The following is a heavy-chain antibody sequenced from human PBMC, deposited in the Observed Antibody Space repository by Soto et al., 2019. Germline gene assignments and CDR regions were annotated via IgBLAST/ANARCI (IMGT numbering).Heavy chain of an antibody. CDR3: ARNPMTTVTTIYYYGMDV. J-gene: IGHJ6*02. D-gene: IGHD4-17*01. CDR1: GGTFSSYA. V-gene: IGHV1-69*12. CDR2: IIPIFGAA. Sequence: QVQLVQSGAEVKKPGSSVKVSCKASGGTFSSYAISWVRQAPGQGLEWMGGIIPIFGAADYAQKFQGRVTITADESTSTAYMELSSLRSEDTAVYYCARNPMTTVTTIYYYGMDVWGQGTTGTVSS.